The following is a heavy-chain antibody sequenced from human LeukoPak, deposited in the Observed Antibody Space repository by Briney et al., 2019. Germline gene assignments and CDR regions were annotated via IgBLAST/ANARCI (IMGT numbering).Heavy chain of an antibody. CDR1: GYTFTGYY. Sequence: ASVNASCKASGYTFTGYYFHWVRQAPGQGLEWMGWINPNSGGTNYAQKFQGRVTMTRDTSINTAYMELSRLRFEDTAVYYCASYSGSYNYWGQGTLVTVAS. V-gene: IGHV1-2*02. CDR3: ASYSGSYNY. J-gene: IGHJ4*02. CDR2: INPNSGGT. D-gene: IGHD1-26*01.